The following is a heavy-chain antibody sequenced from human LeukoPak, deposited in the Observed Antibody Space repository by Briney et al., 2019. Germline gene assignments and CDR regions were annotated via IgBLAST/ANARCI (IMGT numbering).Heavy chain of an antibody. D-gene: IGHD6-13*01. CDR1: GFTFSSYG. V-gene: IGHV3-30*03. Sequence: PGGSLRLSCAASGFTFSSYGMHWVRQAPGKGLEWVAVISHDGSRKYYADSVKGRLTISRDNSKNTLYLQMNSLRAEDTAVYYCARPALSSSWDYWGQGTLVTVSS. CDR3: ARPALSSSWDY. J-gene: IGHJ4*02. CDR2: ISHDGSRK.